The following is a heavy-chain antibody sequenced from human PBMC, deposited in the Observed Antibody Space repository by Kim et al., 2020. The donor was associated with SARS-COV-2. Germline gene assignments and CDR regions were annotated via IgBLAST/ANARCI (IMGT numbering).Heavy chain of an antibody. CDR3: ARVRGAAGPFYYYYFGMDV. V-gene: IGHV3-11*01. CDR2: ISSSGSTI. J-gene: IGHJ6*02. D-gene: IGHD6-13*01. Sequence: GGSLRLSCAASGFTFSDYYMSWIRQAPGKGLEWVSYISSSGSTIYYADSVKGRFTISRDNAKNSLYLQMNSLRAGDTAVYYCARVRGAAGPFYYYYFGMDVWGQGTTVTVSS. CDR1: GFTFSDYY.